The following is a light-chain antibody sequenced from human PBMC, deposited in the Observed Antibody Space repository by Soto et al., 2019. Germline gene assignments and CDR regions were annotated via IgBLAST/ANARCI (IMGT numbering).Light chain of an antibody. CDR1: SSDVGSYNL. CDR2: EGS. J-gene: IGLJ2*01. Sequence: QSVLTQPASVSGSPGQSITISCTGTSSDVGSYNLVSWYQQHPGKAPKLMIYEGSKRPSGVSNRFSGSNSGNTASLTISGLQAEDEADYYCCSYAGSSTPHVVFGGGTQLTVL. V-gene: IGLV2-23*01. CDR3: CSYAGSSTPHVV.